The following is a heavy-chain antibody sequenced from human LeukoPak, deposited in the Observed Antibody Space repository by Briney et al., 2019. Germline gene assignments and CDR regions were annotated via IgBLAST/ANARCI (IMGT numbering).Heavy chain of an antibody. CDR2: INPSGGST. CDR1: GHTFTSYY. J-gene: IGHJ4*02. V-gene: IGHV1-46*01. CDR3: ARSRTAARAASAY. Sequence: GASVKVSCKASGHTFTSYYMHWVRQAPGQGLEWMGIINPSGGSTSYAQKFQGRVTMTRNTSISTAYMELSSLRSEDTAVYYCARSRTAARAASAYWGQGTLVTVSS. D-gene: IGHD6-13*01.